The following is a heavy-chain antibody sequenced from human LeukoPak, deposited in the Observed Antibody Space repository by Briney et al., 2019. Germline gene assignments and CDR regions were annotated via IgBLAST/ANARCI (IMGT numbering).Heavy chain of an antibody. D-gene: IGHD1-14*01. J-gene: IGHJ4*02. CDR1: GGSFSGYY. CDR2: IYYSGST. Sequence: SETLSLTCAAYGGSFSGYYWSWIRQPPGKGLEWIGYIYYSGSTNYNPSLKSRVTISVDTSKNQFSLKLSSVTAADTAVYYCARVYHRTASYYFDYWGQGTLVTVSS. V-gene: IGHV4-59*01. CDR3: ARVYHRTASYYFDY.